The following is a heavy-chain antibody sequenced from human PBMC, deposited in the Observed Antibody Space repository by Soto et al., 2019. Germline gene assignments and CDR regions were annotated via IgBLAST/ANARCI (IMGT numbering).Heavy chain of an antibody. V-gene: IGHV4-61*03. CDR2: IYYSGST. CDR3: ARARARSCSGASCYGLDT. J-gene: IGHJ5*02. CDR1: GDSVSSGSYY. Sequence: SETLSLTCTVSGDSVSSGSYYWSWIRQPPGKGLEWIGYIYYSGSTNYNPSLKSRVTMSVDTSKNNFSLKLSSVTAADTAVYYCARARARSCSGASCYGLDTWGQGTLVTVSS. D-gene: IGHD2-15*01.